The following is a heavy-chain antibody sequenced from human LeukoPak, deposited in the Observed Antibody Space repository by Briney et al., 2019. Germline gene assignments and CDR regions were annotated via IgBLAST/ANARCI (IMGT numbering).Heavy chain of an antibody. CDR1: GGSISSSSYY. V-gene: IGHV4-31*03. J-gene: IGHJ4*02. D-gene: IGHD2-15*01. Sequence: SETLSLTCTVSGGSISSSSYYWGWIRQPPGKGLEWIGYIYYSGSTYYNPSLKSRVTISVDTSKNQFSLKLSSVTAADTAVYYCARDKGDLLSLDYWGQGTLVTVSS. CDR3: ARDKGDLLSLDY. CDR2: IYYSGST.